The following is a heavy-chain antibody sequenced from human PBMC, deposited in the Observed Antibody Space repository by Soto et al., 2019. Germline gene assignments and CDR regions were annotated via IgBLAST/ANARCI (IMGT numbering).Heavy chain of an antibody. CDR2: INSDGSRT. V-gene: IGHV3-74*01. CDR3: ARALTYYYDIDY. J-gene: IGHJ4*02. Sequence: EVQLVESGGGLVQPGGSLRLSCAASGFTFSSYWMHWVRQASGKGLVWVSRINSDGSRTTYADSVKGRFTISRDNAKNMLHLQMNSLRAEDTAVYYCARALTYYYDIDYWGQGTLVTVSS. D-gene: IGHD3-22*01. CDR1: GFTFSSYW.